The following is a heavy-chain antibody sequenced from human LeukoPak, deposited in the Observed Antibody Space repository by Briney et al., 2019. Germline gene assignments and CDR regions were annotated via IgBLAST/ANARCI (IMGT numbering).Heavy chain of an antibody. D-gene: IGHD6-13*01. Sequence: PSETLSLTCTVSGGSISSYYWSWIRQPPWKGLEWIGYIYYSGSTNYNPSLKSRVTISVDTSKNQFSLKLSSVTAADTAVYYCARTRAAAGYYYYYGMDVWGQGTTVTVSS. CDR2: IYYSGST. J-gene: IGHJ6*02. CDR3: ARTRAAAGYYYYYGMDV. CDR1: GGSISSYY. V-gene: IGHV4-59*01.